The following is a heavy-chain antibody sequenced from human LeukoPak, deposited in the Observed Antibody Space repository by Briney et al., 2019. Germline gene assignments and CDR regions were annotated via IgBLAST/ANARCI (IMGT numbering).Heavy chain of an antibody. CDR1: NYNFSDYT. J-gene: IGHJ4*02. CDR3: ARGPLYGDYYCDF. CDR2: ISPKNGDT. D-gene: IGHD4-17*01. V-gene: IGHV1-18*01. Sequence: GASVKVSCKASNYNFSDYTINWVRQAPGQGLEWMGWISPKNGDTNPAQRFQGRVTMTTETSTTTAYMDLRNLTSDDTAVYFCARGPLYGDYYCDFWAREPWSPSRQ.